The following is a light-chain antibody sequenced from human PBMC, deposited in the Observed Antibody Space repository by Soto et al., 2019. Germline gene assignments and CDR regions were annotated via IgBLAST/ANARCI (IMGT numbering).Light chain of an antibody. CDR3: QQYGSTPLT. Sequence: ELVVTQSPDTLSLSPGERATLSCRASQSVRSNYLAWYQQKPGQAPRFLIYDASSRATGIPDRFSGSGSGTDFTLTISRLEPEDFAVYYCQQYGSTPLTFGGGTKV. V-gene: IGKV3-20*01. CDR2: DAS. CDR1: QSVRSNY. J-gene: IGKJ4*01.